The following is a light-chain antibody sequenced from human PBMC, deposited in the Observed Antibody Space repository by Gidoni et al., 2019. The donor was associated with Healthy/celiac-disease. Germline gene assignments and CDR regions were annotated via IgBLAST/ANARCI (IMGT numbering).Light chain of an antibody. CDR2: GAS. V-gene: IGKV3-20*01. CDR1: QSVSSSY. CDR3: PQYGSLCS. Sequence: ESVFTQSPGTLSLSPGDRATLSCRASQSVSSSYLAWYQQKPGQAPRLLIYGASSRATGIPDRFSGSGSGTDFTLTISRLEPEDFAVYHCPQYGSLCSFGQGTQLEIK. J-gene: IGKJ2*04.